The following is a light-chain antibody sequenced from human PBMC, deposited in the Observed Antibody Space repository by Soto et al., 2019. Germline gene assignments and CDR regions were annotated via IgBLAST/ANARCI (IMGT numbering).Light chain of an antibody. CDR1: QSVGSS. CDR2: DAS. J-gene: IGKJ4*01. Sequence: EIVLTQSPATLSLSPGARAPLSCRVSQSVGSSLAWYQQKPGQAPRLLIYDASNRATGIPARFSGSGSGTDFTLTINSLEPEDVAVYYCQQRSYLFTFGGGTKVDIK. V-gene: IGKV3-11*01. CDR3: QQRSYLFT.